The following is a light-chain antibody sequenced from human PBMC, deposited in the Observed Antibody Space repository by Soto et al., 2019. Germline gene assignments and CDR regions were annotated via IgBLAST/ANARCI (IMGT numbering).Light chain of an antibody. V-gene: IGLV2-14*01. CDR2: EVS. CDR1: NSDVGIYDF. CDR3: ISYTSDDVRYV. Sequence: QSVLTQPASVSGTPGQSITISCTGSNSDVGIYDFVSWYQHHPGRAPKLIVSEVSHRPSGVSNRFSGSKSGNTASLTISGLQSGDEADYYCISYTSDDVRYVFGTGTKV. J-gene: IGLJ1*01.